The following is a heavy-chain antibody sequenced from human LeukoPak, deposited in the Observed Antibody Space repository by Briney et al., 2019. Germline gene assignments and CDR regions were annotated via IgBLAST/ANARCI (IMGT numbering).Heavy chain of an antibody. V-gene: IGHV4-59*01. CDR1: GGSISSYY. CDR2: IYHSGST. J-gene: IGHJ5*02. D-gene: IGHD3-22*01. Sequence: SETLSLTCTVSGGSISSYYWSWIRQPPGKGLEWIGYIYHSGSTNYNPSLKSRVTISVDTSKNQFSLKLSSVTAADTAVYYCARDSHYDSSDPGWFDPWGQGTLVTVSS. CDR3: ARDSHYDSSDPGWFDP.